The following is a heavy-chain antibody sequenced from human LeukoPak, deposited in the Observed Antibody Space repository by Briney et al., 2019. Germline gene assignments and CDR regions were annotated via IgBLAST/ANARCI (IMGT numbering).Heavy chain of an antibody. CDR2: INPNSGGT. Sequence: ASVKVSCKASGYTFTAYYMHWVRQAPGQGLEWMGWINPNSGGTNYAQKFQGRVTMTRDTSITTVYMELSRLTSDDTAVYYCAREGGFCISTSCRGYYFDYWGQGTLVTVSS. CDR1: GYTFTAYY. J-gene: IGHJ4*02. V-gene: IGHV1-2*02. CDR3: AREGGFCISTSCRGYYFDY. D-gene: IGHD2-2*01.